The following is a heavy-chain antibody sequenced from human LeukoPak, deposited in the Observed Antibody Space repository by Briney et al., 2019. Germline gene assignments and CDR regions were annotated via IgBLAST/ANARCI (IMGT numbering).Heavy chain of an antibody. Sequence: SETLSLTCTDSGASINSHYWRWLRQPAGKGLEWIGRIYISGSTNYNSSLQSRVTMSVDTSKNQLSLKLTSVTAADTAVYYCARALNPLPGTYYFSYWGQGTLVTVSS. CDR2: IYISGST. V-gene: IGHV4-4*07. CDR1: GASINSHY. J-gene: IGHJ4*02. CDR3: ARALNPLPGTYYFSY. D-gene: IGHD2-15*01.